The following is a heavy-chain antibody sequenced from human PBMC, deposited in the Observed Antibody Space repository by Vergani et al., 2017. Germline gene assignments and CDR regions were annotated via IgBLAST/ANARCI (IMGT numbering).Heavy chain of an antibody. J-gene: IGHJ4*02. CDR3: ARERPTYDFWSGYYMG. V-gene: IGHV4-31*03. CDR1: GGSISSGGYY. D-gene: IGHD3-3*01. Sequence: QVQLQESGPGLVKPSQTLSLNCTVSGGSISSGGYYWSWIRQHPGKGLEWIGYIYYSGSTYYNPSLKSRVTISVDTSKNQFSLKLSSVTAADTAGYYWARERPTYDFWSGYYMGWGQGTLVTVSS. CDR2: IYYSGST.